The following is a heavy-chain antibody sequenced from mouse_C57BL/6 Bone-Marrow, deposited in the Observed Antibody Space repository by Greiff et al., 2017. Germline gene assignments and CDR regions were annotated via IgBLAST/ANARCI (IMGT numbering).Heavy chain of an antibody. CDR2: IYPSDSET. Sequence: QVQLKQPGAELVRPGSSVKLSCKASGYTFTSYWMDWVKQRPGQGLEWIGNIYPSDSETHYNQKFKDKATLTVDKSSSTAYMQLSSLTSEDSAVYYCARPIYYDRYFDVWGTGTTVTVSS. D-gene: IGHD1-1*01. CDR1: GYTFTSYW. CDR3: ARPIYYDRYFDV. V-gene: IGHV1-61*01. J-gene: IGHJ1*03.